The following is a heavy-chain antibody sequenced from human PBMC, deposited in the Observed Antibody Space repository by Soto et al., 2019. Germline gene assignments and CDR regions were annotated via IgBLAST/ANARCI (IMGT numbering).Heavy chain of an antibody. D-gene: IGHD5-18*01. CDR1: GGSISSYY. Sequence: SETLSLTCTVSGGSISSYYWSWIRQPPGKGLEWIGYIYYSGSTNYNPSLKSRVTISVDTSKNQFSLKLSSVTAADTAVYYCETSEGYSYGYYYYYGMDVWGQGTTVTVS. J-gene: IGHJ6*02. CDR3: ETSEGYSYGYYYYYGMDV. V-gene: IGHV4-59*01. CDR2: IYYSGST.